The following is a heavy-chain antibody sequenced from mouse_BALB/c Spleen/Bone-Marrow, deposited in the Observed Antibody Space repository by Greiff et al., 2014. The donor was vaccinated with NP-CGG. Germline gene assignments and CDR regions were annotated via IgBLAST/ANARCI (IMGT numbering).Heavy chain of an antibody. Sequence: VQLQQSGPGLVAPSQSLSITCTVSGFSLTSYGVHWVRQPPGKGLEWQGIIWAGGSTNYNSALMSRLSISKDNSKSQVFLKMNSLQTDDTAMYYCAREDGYFHYYAVDYWGQGTSVTVSS. J-gene: IGHJ4*01. CDR1: GFSLTSYG. V-gene: IGHV2-9*02. CDR3: AREDGYFHYYAVDY. D-gene: IGHD2-3*01. CDR2: IWAGGST.